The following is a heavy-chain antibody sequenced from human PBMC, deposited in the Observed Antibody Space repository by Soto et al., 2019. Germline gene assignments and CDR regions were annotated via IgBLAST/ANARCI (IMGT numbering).Heavy chain of an antibody. CDR1: GFTFTSSA. V-gene: IGHV1-58*01. CDR3: AAGQYDILTGSPPVPVYYYYYIDV. J-gene: IGHJ6*03. CDR2: IVVGSGNT. D-gene: IGHD3-9*01. Sequence: SVKVSCKASGFTFTSSAVQWVRQARGQRLEWIGWIVVGSGNTNYAQKFQERVTITRDMSTSTAYMELSSLRSEDTAVYYCAAGQYDILTGSPPVPVYYYYYIDVWGKGTTVTVSS.